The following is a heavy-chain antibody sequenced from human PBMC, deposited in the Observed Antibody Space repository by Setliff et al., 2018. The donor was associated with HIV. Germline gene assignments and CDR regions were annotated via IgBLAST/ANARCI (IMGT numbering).Heavy chain of an antibody. CDR1: GYTFTSYG. Sequence: ASVKVSFKASGYTFTSYGITWVRQAPGQGLEWMGWIGADNGNTNYAQKFQGRVTMTTDTSTSTVYMELSSLRSEDTAVYYCARDGYYNFWSGYGYYYTTWTSGAKGPRSPSP. CDR3: ARDGYYNFWSGYGYYYTTWTS. V-gene: IGHV1-18*01. D-gene: IGHD3-3*01. CDR2: IGADNGNT. J-gene: IGHJ6*03.